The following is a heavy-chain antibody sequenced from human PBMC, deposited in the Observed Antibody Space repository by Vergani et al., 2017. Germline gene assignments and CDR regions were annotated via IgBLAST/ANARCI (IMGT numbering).Heavy chain of an antibody. CDR3: AKHFRGWGIDY. D-gene: IGHD3-16*01. Sequence: QVQLVESGGGVVQRGGSLRLSCATSGFTLSNYDMQWIRQGPGKGLGFVAFIQFDGSNQYYADSVKGRFTLSRDFSKNTLYLQMNSPRTDDTATYYCAKHFRGWGIDYWGQGTQVIVSS. J-gene: IGHJ4*02. CDR1: GFTLSNYD. CDR2: IQFDGSNQ. V-gene: IGHV3-30*02.